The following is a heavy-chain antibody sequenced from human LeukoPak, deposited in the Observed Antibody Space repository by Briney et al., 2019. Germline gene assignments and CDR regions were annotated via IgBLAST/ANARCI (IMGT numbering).Heavy chain of an antibody. J-gene: IGHJ4*02. Sequence: PSETLSLTCTVSGGSIDTSSYYWGWIRQPPGKGLEWIGSIYYSGSTYYNPSLKSRVTISVDTSKNQFSLKLSSVTAADTAVYYCARGPNYYDSSGYYYWGQGTLVTVSS. V-gene: IGHV4-39*01. CDR1: GGSIDTSSYY. CDR2: IYYSGST. D-gene: IGHD3-22*01. CDR3: ARGPNYYDSSGYYY.